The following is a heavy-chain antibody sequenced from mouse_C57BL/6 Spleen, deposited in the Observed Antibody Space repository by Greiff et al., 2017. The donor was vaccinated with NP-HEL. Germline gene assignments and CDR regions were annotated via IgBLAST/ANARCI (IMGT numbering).Heavy chain of an antibody. CDR2: ISSGGDYI. V-gene: IGHV5-9-1*02. D-gene: IGHD3-1*01. Sequence: EVKLMESGEGLVKPGGSLKLSCAASGFTFSSYAMSWVRQTPEKRLEWVAYISSGGDYIYYVDTVKGRFTISRDNARNTLYLQMSSLKSEDTAMYYCTRDPLVRGAMDYWGQGTSVTVSS. J-gene: IGHJ4*01. CDR1: GFTFSSYA. CDR3: TRDPLVRGAMDY.